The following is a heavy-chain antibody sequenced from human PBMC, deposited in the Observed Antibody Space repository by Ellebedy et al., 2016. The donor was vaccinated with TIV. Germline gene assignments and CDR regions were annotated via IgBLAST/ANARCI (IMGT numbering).Heavy chain of an antibody. CDR2: INPNSGGT. D-gene: IGHD1-7*01. J-gene: IGHJ6*02. Sequence: ASVKVSCKASGYTFTGYYMHWVRQAPGQGLEWMAWINPNSGGTNYAQKFQGRVTMTRDTSISTAYMELSRLRSDDTAVYYWARARNWNYPQKYGMDVWGQGTTVTVSS. CDR1: GYTFTGYY. CDR3: ARARNWNYPQKYGMDV. V-gene: IGHV1-2*02.